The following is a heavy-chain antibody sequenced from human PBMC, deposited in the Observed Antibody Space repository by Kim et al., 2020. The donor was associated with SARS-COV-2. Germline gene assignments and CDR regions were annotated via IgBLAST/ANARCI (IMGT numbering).Heavy chain of an antibody. D-gene: IGHD5-18*01. CDR2: IYYSGST. J-gene: IGHJ4*02. Sequence: SETLSLTCTVSGGSISSGGYYWSWIRQHPGKGLEWIGYIYYSGSTYYNPSLKSRVTISVDTSKNQFSLKLSSVTAADTAVYYCARCQRLVDTAMVTGFDYWGQGTLVTVSS. CDR3: ARCQRLVDTAMVTGFDY. V-gene: IGHV4-31*03. CDR1: GGSISSGGYY.